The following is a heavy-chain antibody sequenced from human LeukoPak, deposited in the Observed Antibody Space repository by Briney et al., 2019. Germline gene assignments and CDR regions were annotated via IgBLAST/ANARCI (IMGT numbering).Heavy chain of an antibody. J-gene: IGHJ5*02. V-gene: IGHV4-39*01. Sequence: PSETLPLTCTVSGGSISSSSYYWGWIRQPPGKGLEWIGSIYYSGSTYYNPPLKSRVTISVDTSKNQFSLKLSSVTAADTAVYYCARLGITFGGVISWFDPWGQGTLVTVSS. CDR2: IYYSGST. CDR1: GGSISSSSYY. CDR3: ARLGITFGGVISWFDP. D-gene: IGHD3-16*01.